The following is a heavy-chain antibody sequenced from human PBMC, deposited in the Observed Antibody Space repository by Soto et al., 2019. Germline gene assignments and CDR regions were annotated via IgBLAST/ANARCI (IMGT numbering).Heavy chain of an antibody. Sequence: ASVKVSCKVSGYTLTELSMHWVRQAPGKGLEWMGGFDPEDGETIYAQKFQGRVTMTEDTSTDTAYMELSSLRSEDTAVYYCATNPNYYYGMDVWGQGTTVTVSS. V-gene: IGHV1-24*01. CDR2: FDPEDGET. J-gene: IGHJ6*02. CDR1: GYTLTELS. CDR3: ATNPNYYYGMDV.